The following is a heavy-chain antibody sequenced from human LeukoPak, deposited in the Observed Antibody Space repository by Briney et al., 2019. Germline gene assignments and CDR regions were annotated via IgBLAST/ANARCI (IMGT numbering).Heavy chain of an antibody. CDR1: GFTFSSYA. V-gene: IGHV3-7*03. CDR3: ARPSSPYYYYYGMDV. CDR2: IKQDGSEK. D-gene: IGHD1-26*01. J-gene: IGHJ6*02. Sequence: GGSLRLSCAASGFTFSSYAMTWARQAPGKGLEWVANIKQDGSEKYYVDSVKGRFTISRDNSKNTLYLQMNSLRAEDTALYYCARPSSPYYYYYGMDVWGQGTTVTVSS.